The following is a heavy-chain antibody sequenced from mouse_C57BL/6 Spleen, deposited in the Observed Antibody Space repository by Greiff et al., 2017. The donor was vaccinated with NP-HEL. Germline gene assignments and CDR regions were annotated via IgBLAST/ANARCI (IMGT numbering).Heavy chain of an antibody. CDR1: GYSITSGYY. D-gene: IGHD3-1*01. J-gene: IGHJ4*01. CDR2: ISYDGSN. CDR3: AREGARAMDY. Sequence: DVKLQESGPGLVKPSQSLSLTCSVTGYSITSGYYWNWIRQFPGNKLEWMGYISYDGSNNSNPSLKNRISITRDTSKNQFFLKLNSVTTEDTATYYYAREGARAMDYWGQGTSVTVSS. V-gene: IGHV3-6*01.